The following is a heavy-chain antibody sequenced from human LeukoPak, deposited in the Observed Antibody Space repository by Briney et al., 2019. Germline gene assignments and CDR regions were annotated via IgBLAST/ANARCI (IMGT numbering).Heavy chain of an antibody. CDR3: AKAVYYYGSGSYFDI. CDR2: ISGSGGST. D-gene: IGHD3-10*01. V-gene: IGHV3-23*01. Sequence: PGGSLRLSCAASGFTFRSYSMNWVRQAPGKGLEWVSAISGSGGSTYYADSVKGRFTISRDNSKNTLYLQMNSLRAEDTAVYYCAKAVYYYGSGSYFDIWGQGTMVTVSS. CDR1: GFTFRSYS. J-gene: IGHJ3*02.